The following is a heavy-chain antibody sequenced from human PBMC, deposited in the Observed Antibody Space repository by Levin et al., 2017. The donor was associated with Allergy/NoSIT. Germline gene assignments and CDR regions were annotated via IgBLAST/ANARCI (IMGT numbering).Heavy chain of an antibody. CDR1: GYTFTSYY. V-gene: IGHV1-46*01. CDR2: ITPSVGST. Sequence: AASVKVSCKASGYTFTSYYMHWVRQAPGQGLEWMGIITPSVGSTTYAQKFQGRVTMTRDSSTSTVYMELSSLGSEDTAVYYCARVRARHDPLDYWGQGTLVTVSS. CDR3: ARVRARHDPLDY. J-gene: IGHJ4*02.